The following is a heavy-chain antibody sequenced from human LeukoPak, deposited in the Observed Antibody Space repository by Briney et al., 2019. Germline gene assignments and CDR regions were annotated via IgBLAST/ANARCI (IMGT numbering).Heavy chain of an antibody. CDR1: GGSISSYY. D-gene: IGHD3-22*01. V-gene: IGHV4-59*12. CDR2: VSYSGST. J-gene: IGHJ4*02. Sequence: SETLSLTCTVSGGSISSYYWSWVRQPPGKGLEWIGYVSYSGSTDYNPSLKSRVTISVDKSKNQFSLKLSSVTAADTAVYYCAFWMATYYYDSSGYWVWSQGTLVTVSS. CDR3: AFWMATYYYDSSGYWV.